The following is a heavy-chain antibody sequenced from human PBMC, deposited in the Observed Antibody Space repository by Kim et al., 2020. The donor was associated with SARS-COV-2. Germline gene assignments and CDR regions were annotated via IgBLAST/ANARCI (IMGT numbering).Heavy chain of an antibody. CDR3: ARDIVFCGGDCPRFDY. CDR1: GYTFTSYY. V-gene: IGHV1-46*01. Sequence: ASVKVSCKASGYTFTSYYMHWVRQAPGQGLEWMGIINPSGGSTSYAQKFQGRVTMTRDTSTSTVYMELSSLGSEDTAVYYCARDIVFCGGDCPRFDYWGQGTLVTVSS. CDR2: INPSGGST. J-gene: IGHJ4*02. D-gene: IGHD2-21*02.